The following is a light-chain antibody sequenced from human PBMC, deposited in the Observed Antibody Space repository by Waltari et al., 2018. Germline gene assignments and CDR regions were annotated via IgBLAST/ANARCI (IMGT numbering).Light chain of an antibody. Sequence: EIVLTQSPGTLFLSPGEGATLSCRASQSVSRTLAWYQQKPGQAPRLLIYGASSRATGIPDRFIGSGSGTDFSLTISRLEPDDSALYFCQHYVSLPATFGQGTKVEIK. CDR3: QHYVSLPAT. CDR1: QSVSRT. CDR2: GAS. J-gene: IGKJ1*01. V-gene: IGKV3-20*01.